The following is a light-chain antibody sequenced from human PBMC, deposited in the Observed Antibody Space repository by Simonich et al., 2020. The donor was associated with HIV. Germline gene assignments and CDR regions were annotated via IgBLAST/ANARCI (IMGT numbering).Light chain of an antibody. CDR3: QQYYSTRT. CDR2: AAS. CDR1: QSISIY. V-gene: IGKV1-39*01. Sequence: DIQMTQSPSSLSASVGNKVTITCRANQSISIYLNWYQQKPEKAPKVLIYAASSLQSGVPSRFSSSGSGTDFTLTISCLQSEDFATYYCQQYYSTRTFGQGTKVEIK. J-gene: IGKJ1*01.